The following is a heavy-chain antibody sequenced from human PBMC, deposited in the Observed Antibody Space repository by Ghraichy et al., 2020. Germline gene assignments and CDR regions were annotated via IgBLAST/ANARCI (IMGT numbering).Heavy chain of an antibody. Sequence: SETLSLTCAVSGGSISSSNWWSWVRQPPGKGLEWIGEIYHSGSTNYNPSLKSRVTISVDKSKNQFSLKLSSVTAADTAVYYCASEGSSSWYQEEYFQHWGQGTLVTVSS. D-gene: IGHD6-13*01. CDR1: GGSISSSNW. J-gene: IGHJ1*01. CDR3: ASEGSSSWYQEEYFQH. V-gene: IGHV4-4*02. CDR2: IYHSGST.